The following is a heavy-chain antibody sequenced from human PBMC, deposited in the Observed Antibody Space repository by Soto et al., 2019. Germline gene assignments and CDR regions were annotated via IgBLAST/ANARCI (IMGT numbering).Heavy chain of an antibody. D-gene: IGHD3-3*01. V-gene: IGHV4-34*01. J-gene: IGHJ6*03. CDR1: GGSFSGYY. Sequence: SETLSLTCAVYGGSFSGYYWSWIRQPPGKGLEWIGEINHSGSTNYNPSLKSRVTISVDTSKNQFSLKLSSVTAADTAVYYCARIFGVVIWRYYYYYMDVWGKGTTVTVSS. CDR3: ARIFGVVIWRYYYYYMDV. CDR2: INHSGST.